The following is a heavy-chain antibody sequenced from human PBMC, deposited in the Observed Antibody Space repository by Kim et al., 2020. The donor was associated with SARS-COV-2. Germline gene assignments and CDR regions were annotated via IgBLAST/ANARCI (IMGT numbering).Heavy chain of an antibody. Sequence: SETLSLTCTVSGGSVSTENNYWTWIRQPPGKGLEWIGCVSDTGNTKYYPSLKSRVTISLDTAKNQFSLKLSSVTAADTAVYYCARAPVTRYFYDYDMDVWGQGTTVTVSS. CDR2: VSDTGNT. D-gene: IGHD4-4*01. CDR1: GGSVSTENNY. CDR3: ARAPVTRYFYDYDMDV. J-gene: IGHJ6*02. V-gene: IGHV4-61*01.